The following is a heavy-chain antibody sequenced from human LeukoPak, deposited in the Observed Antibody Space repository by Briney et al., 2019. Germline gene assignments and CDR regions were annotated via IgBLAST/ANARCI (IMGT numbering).Heavy chain of an antibody. Sequence: GGSLRLSCAASGFTFSSCWMTWVRQAPGKGLEWVANIKQDGNEKYYVDPVKGRFSISRDNAKNSVYLQMNSLRAEDTAVYYCARLMGERSLFDYWGQGVLVTVSS. V-gene: IGHV3-7*02. D-gene: IGHD1-26*01. J-gene: IGHJ4*02. CDR1: GFTFSSCW. CDR2: IKQDGNEK. CDR3: ARLMGERSLFDY.